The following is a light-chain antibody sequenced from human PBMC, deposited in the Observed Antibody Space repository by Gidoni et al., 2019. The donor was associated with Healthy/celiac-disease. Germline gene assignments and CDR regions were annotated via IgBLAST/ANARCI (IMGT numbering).Light chain of an antibody. CDR2: YAS. CDR3: KQRGT. V-gene: IGKV3-11*01. J-gene: IGKJ1*01. Sequence: EIVLTQSPATLSLSPGDSGTLSFSASQSVSSYLAWSQQKPGQAPRLLIYYASNMATGIPARCSGSGFGTDFTSIISSLEPEDFAVYYCKQRGTFGQGTKVEIK. CDR1: QSVSSY.